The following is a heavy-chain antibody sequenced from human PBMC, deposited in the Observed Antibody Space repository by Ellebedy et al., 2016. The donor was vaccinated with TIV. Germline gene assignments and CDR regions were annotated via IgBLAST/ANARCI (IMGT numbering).Heavy chain of an antibody. CDR3: ARDFCRGYYPCYYYGMDV. Sequence: GGSLRLXXAASGFTFSSYWMHWVRQAPGKGLVRVSHINSDGSTITYADSVKGRFTISRDNADNTLYLQMSGLRAEDTAVYYCARDFCRGYYPCYYYGMDVWGQGTTVTVSS. CDR1: GFTFSSYW. D-gene: IGHD3-3*01. V-gene: IGHV3-74*01. CDR2: INSDGSTI. J-gene: IGHJ6*02.